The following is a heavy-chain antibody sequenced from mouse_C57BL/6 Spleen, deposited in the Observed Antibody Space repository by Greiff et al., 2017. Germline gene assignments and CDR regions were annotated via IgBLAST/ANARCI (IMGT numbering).Heavy chain of an antibody. CDR2: IHPNSGST. V-gene: IGHV1-64*01. D-gene: IGHD2-2*01. CDR3: AREGDLLWLRRLYWYFDV. Sequence: VQLQQPGAELVKPGASVKLSCKASGYTFTSYWMHWVKQRPGQGLEWIGMIHPNSGSTNYNEKFKSKATLTVDKSSSTAYMQLSSLTSEDSAVYYCAREGDLLWLRRLYWYFDVWGTGTTVTVSS. CDR1: GYTFTSYW. J-gene: IGHJ1*03.